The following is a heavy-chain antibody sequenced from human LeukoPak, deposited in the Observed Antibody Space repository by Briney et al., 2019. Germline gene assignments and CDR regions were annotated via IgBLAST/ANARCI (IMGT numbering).Heavy chain of an antibody. CDR1: GFTFSSYG. CDR3: AKGGLGYCSGGSCYSFDY. D-gene: IGHD2-15*01. J-gene: IGHJ4*02. CDR2: ISGSGGST. V-gene: IGHV3-23*01. Sequence: GGSLRLSCAASGFTFSSYGMSWVRQAPGKGLEWVSAISGSGGSTYYADSVKGRFTISRDNSKNTLYLQMNSLRAEDTAVYYCAKGGLGYCSGGSCYSFDYWGQGTLVTVSS.